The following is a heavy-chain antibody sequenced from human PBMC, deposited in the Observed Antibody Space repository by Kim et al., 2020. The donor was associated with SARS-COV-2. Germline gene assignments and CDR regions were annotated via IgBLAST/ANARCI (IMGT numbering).Heavy chain of an antibody. CDR3: ARRHFSSGWYYFDY. J-gene: IGHJ4*02. V-gene: IGHV3-74*01. Sequence: YADSVTGRFTISRDNAKNTLYLQMNSLRAEDTAVYYCARRHFSSGWYYFDYWGQGTLVTVSS. D-gene: IGHD6-19*01.